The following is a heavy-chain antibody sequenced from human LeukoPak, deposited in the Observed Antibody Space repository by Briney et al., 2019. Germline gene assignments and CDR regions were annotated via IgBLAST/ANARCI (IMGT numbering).Heavy chain of an antibody. D-gene: IGHD3-9*01. CDR2: IYHSGST. J-gene: IGHJ4*02. CDR1: GGSISSGGYS. V-gene: IGHV4-30-2*01. CDR3: ARDLSGFDY. Sequence: PSQTLSLTCAVSGGSISSGGYSWSWIRQPPGKGLEWIGYIYHSGSTYYNPSLKSRVTMSVDTSKNQFSLKLSSVTAADTAVYYCARDLSGFDYWGQGTLVTVSS.